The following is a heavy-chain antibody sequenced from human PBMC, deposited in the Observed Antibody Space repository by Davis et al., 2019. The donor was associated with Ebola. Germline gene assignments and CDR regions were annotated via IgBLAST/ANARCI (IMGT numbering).Heavy chain of an antibody. CDR1: GGSFSGYY. D-gene: IGHD2-8*01. J-gene: IGHJ4*02. Sequence: SETLSLTCAVYGGSFSGYYWSWIRQPPGKGLEWIGEINHSGSTNYNPSLKSRVTISVDKSKNQFSLKLSSVTAADTAVYYCARSSRSYCTNGVCYPYYFDYWGQGTLVTVSS. CDR2: INHSGST. CDR3: ARSSRSYCTNGVCYPYYFDY. V-gene: IGHV4-34*01.